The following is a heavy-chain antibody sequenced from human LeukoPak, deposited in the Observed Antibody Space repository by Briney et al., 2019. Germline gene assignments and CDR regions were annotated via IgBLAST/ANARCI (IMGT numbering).Heavy chain of an antibody. V-gene: IGHV1-46*01. CDR3: GRDQRALNNIWSGALFDY. CDR1: GYTFTHYY. CDR2: IHPSDGTT. Sequence: SVRVSCKASGYTFTHYYMHWVRPAPGQGLEWMGIIHPSDGTTTYAQKFQGRLTITRDTSTSTVYMELSTLRSEDTAVYYCGRDQRALNNIWSGALFDYWGQGSLVTVSS. D-gene: IGHD3-3*01. J-gene: IGHJ4*02.